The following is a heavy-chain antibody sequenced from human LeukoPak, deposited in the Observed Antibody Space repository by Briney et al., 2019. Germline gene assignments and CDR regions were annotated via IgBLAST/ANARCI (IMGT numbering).Heavy chain of an antibody. J-gene: IGHJ4*02. CDR3: ASQGGTTVTSGFDY. D-gene: IGHD4-17*01. Sequence: GSSVKVSCKASGGTFSSYAISWVRQAPGQGLEWMGRIIPILGIANYAQKFQGRVTITADKSTSTAYMELSSLRSEDTAVYYCASQGGTTVTSGFDYWGQGTLVTVPS. V-gene: IGHV1-69*04. CDR1: GGTFSSYA. CDR2: IIPILGIA.